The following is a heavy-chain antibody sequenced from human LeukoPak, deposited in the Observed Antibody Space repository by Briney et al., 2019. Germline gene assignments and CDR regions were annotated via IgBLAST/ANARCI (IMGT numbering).Heavy chain of an antibody. J-gene: IGHJ1*01. CDR3: ARQDDYGDPADFQH. V-gene: IGHV1-2*02. Sequence: ASVKVSCKASGYTFTGYYMHWVRQAPGQGLEWMGWINPNSGGTNYEQKFQGRVTMTRDTSISTAYMELSRLRSDDTAVYYCARQDDYGDPADFQHWGQGTLVTVSS. CDR1: GYTFTGYY. CDR2: INPNSGGT. D-gene: IGHD4-17*01.